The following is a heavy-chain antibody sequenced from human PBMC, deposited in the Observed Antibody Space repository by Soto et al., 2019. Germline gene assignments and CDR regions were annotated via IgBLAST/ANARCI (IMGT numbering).Heavy chain of an antibody. CDR3: ARVGGFDY. Sequence: QVQLVQSGAEVKKPGSSVKVSCKASGGTFSSYTISWVRQAPGQGLEWMGRIIPILGIANYAQKFQGRVXTTTDKSTSTAYMELSSLRSEDTAVYYCARVGGFDYWGQGTLVTVSS. J-gene: IGHJ4*02. CDR1: GGTFSSYT. D-gene: IGHD3-10*01. V-gene: IGHV1-69*02. CDR2: IIPILGIA.